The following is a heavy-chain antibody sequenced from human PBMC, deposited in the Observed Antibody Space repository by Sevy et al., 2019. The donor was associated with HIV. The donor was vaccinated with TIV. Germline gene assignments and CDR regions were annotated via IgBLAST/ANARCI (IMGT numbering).Heavy chain of an antibody. D-gene: IGHD2-21*02. Sequence: GGSLRLSCAASAFTFSSYWMSWVRQAPGKGLEWVANIKQGGSEKYYVDSVKGRFTISRDNAKNSLYLQMNSLRAEDTAVYYCARGGDDGAFDIWGQGTMVTVSS. CDR2: IKQGGSEK. CDR3: ARGGDDGAFDI. J-gene: IGHJ3*02. CDR1: AFTFSSYW. V-gene: IGHV3-7*01.